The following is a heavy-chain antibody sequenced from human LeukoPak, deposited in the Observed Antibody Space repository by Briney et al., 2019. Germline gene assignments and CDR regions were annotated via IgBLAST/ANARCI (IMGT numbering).Heavy chain of an antibody. V-gene: IGHV1-69*04. CDR1: GYTFTSYG. CDR3: ARDPDETTMDY. CDR2: IIPILGIA. Sequence: GASVKVSCKASGYTFTSYGISWVRQAPGQGLEWMGRIIPILGIANYAQKFQGRVTITADKSTSTAYMELSSLRSEDTAVYYCARDPDETTMDYWGQGTLVTVSS. J-gene: IGHJ4*02. D-gene: IGHD4-17*01.